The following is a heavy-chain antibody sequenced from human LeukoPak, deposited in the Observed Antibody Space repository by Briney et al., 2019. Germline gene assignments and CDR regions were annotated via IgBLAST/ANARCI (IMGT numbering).Heavy chain of an antibody. V-gene: IGHV4-59*01. D-gene: IGHD5-18*01. Sequence: PSETLSLTCTVSGGSISSYYWSWVRQPPGKGLEWIGYIYYSGSTNYNPSLKNRVTISLDKSKNQFSLKLSSVTAADTAVYYCARVSGYSYGYPFDYWGQGTLVAVSS. CDR3: ARVSGYSYGYPFDY. CDR1: GGSISSYY. CDR2: IYYSGST. J-gene: IGHJ4*02.